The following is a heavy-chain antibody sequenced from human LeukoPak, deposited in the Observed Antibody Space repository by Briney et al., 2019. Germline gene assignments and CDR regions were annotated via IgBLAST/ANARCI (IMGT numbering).Heavy chain of an antibody. CDR1: GFTFSSYW. V-gene: IGHV3-74*01. J-gene: IGHJ4*02. Sequence: PGGSLRLSCAASGFTFSSYWMHWVRQAPGKGLVWVSRINSDGSSTNYADSVKGRFTITRANAKNTMYLQMNSLRAEDQAVSYWLRMLNNDDWGQGTLVTVSS. CDR3: LRMLNNDD. D-gene: IGHD2-8*01. CDR2: INSDGSST.